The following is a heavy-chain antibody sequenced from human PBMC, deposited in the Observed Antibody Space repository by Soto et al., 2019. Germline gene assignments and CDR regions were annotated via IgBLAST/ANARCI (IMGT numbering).Heavy chain of an antibody. CDR3: GXXXXXXXXXXXXXXXXYAIDV. J-gene: IGHJ6*02. CDR2: INPNSXGX. Sequence: VKVSCKASGYTFTGYYMHWVRQAPGQGXEWMGXINPNSXGXNYAQKFQGWVTMTRDTSISTAYIELSRLRSDDTAVYYCGXXXXXXXXXXXXXXXXYAIDVWGQGTTVTVSS. CDR1: GYTFTGYY. V-gene: IGHV1-2*04.